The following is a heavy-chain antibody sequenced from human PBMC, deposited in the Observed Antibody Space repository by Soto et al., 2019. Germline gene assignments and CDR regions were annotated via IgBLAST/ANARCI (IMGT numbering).Heavy chain of an antibody. V-gene: IGHV1-69*01. CDR2: IIPIFDTI. D-gene: IGHD3-3*01. Sequence: QVQLLQAGAEVKKPGSSVKVSCKASGATFSSFAFSWVRQAPGQGLEWMGVIIPIFDTISYAQKFQGRVTITADESTRAAYVELNSLTSDDTTVYYCASPLKSSGYYTAFDYWCPGTLVIVSS. J-gene: IGHJ4*02. CDR3: ASPLKSSGYYTAFDY. CDR1: GATFSSFA.